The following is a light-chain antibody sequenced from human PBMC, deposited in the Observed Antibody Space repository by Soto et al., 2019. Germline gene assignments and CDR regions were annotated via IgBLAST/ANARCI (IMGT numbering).Light chain of an antibody. Sequence: EIVLTQSPGTLSLSPGERGTLSCRASQSVSSSYLAWFQQKPGQAPRLLIYGASSRATGIPDRFSGSGSGTDFTLTISRLEPEVFAEYYCQQNSNSPYTFGHGTQLEIK. J-gene: IGKJ5*01. CDR3: QQNSNSPYT. CDR1: QSVSSSY. V-gene: IGKV3-20*01. CDR2: GAS.